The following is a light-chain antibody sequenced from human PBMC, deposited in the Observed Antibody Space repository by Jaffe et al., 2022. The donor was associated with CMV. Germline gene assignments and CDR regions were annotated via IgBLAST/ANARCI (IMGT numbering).Light chain of an antibody. J-gene: IGKJ1*01. CDR3: QQYGSSPQT. CDR2: GAS. V-gene: IGKV3-20*01. Sequence: EIVLTQSPGTLSLSPGEGATLSCRASQSVSSDFLAWYQQKPGQAPRLLIYGASSRATGIRDRFSGSGSGTDFTLTISRVEPEDFAVYYCQQYGSSPQTFGQGTKVEIK. CDR1: QSVSSDF.